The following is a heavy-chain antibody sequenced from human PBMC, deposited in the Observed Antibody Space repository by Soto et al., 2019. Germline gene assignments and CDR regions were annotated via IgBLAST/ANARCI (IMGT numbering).Heavy chain of an antibody. CDR1: GFTFSSYS. D-gene: IGHD4-17*01. CDR2: ISSSSSYI. Sequence: PGGSLRLSCAASGFTFSSYSMNWVRQAPGKGLEWVSSISSSSSYIYYADSVKGRFTISRDNAKNSLYLQMNSLRAEDTAVYYCARSDYGDYYYGMDVWGQGTTVTVSS. CDR3: ARSDYGDYYYGMDV. V-gene: IGHV3-21*01. J-gene: IGHJ6*02.